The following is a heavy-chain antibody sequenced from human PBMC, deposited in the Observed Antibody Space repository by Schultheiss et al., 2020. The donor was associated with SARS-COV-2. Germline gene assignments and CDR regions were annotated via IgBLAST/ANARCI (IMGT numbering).Heavy chain of an antibody. J-gene: IGHJ6*02. Sequence: GGSLRLSCAASGFTFSSYGMHWVRQAPGKGLEWVAVIWYDGSNKYYVDSVKGRFTISRDNAKNSLYLQMNSLRDEDTAVYYCARTHCSSTSCYYGYYYYGMDVWGQGTTVTVSS. D-gene: IGHD2-2*01. CDR1: GFTFSSYG. V-gene: IGHV3-33*01. CDR2: IWYDGSNK. CDR3: ARTHCSSTSCYYGYYYYGMDV.